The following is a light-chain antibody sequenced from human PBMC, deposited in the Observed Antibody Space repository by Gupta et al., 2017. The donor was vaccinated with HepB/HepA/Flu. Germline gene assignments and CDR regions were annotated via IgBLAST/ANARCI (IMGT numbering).Light chain of an antibody. Sequence: EIVLTQSPGPLSLSPGERATVSCRASQSVDTRFFLWYQQKPGQGPRLLIYGASNRAIGVPDRISGSGSGTDFSLTISRLEPEDFAVYYCQQYGASPWTFGQGTKVEIK. CDR1: QSVDTRF. J-gene: IGKJ1*01. V-gene: IGKV3-20*01. CDR2: GAS. CDR3: QQYGASPWT.